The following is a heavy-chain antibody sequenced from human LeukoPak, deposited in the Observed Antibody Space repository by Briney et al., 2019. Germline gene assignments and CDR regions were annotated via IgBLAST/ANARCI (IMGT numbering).Heavy chain of an antibody. D-gene: IGHD1-26*01. Sequence: GGSLRLSCAASGFTFSSYAMSWVRQAPGKGLEWASVISGSGGSTYYADSVKGRFTISRDNSKNTLYLQMNSLRVEDTAVYYCAKDDVTSGSLYYFDYWGQGTLVTVSS. CDR2: ISGSGGST. J-gene: IGHJ4*02. V-gene: IGHV3-23*01. CDR1: GFTFSSYA. CDR3: AKDDVTSGSLYYFDY.